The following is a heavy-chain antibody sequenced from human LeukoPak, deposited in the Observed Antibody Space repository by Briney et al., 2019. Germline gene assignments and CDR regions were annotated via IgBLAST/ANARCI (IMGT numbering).Heavy chain of an antibody. V-gene: IGHV3-15*01. Sequence: SGGSLRLSCAASGFTFSNAWMSWVRQAPGKGLEWVGRIKTKTDGGTTDYAAPVKGRFTISRDDSKNTLSLQMNSLKTEDTAVYYCTTASGRLRYFDWLFRDAFDIWGQGTMVTVSS. CDR1: GFTFSNAW. CDR2: IKTKTDGGTT. J-gene: IGHJ3*02. D-gene: IGHD3-9*01. CDR3: TTASGRLRYFDWLFRDAFDI.